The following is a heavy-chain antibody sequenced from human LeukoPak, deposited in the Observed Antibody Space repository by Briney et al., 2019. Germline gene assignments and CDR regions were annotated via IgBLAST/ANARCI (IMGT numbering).Heavy chain of an antibody. CDR1: GGTFSGYY. CDR3: AKNAGWELQD. J-gene: IGHJ4*02. D-gene: IGHD1-26*01. CDR2: SNDSGGT. V-gene: IGHV4-34*08. Sequence: PSETLSLTCAVYGGTFSGYYWSWIRQPPGKRLEWVGESNDSGGTNYNPSLKSRVTISMDRSKNQLSLNLNSVAAADTAVYYCAKNAGWELQDWGQGTLVTVSS.